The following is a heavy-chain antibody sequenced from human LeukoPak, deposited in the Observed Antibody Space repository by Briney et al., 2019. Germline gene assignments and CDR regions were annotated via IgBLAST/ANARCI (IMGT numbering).Heavy chain of an antibody. CDR1: GYSFTSYW. J-gene: IGHJ4*02. CDR3: ARHSYCSSTSCYPLDY. Sequence: GESLKTSCKGSGYSFTSYWIGWVRQMPGKGLEWMGIIYPGDSDTRYSPSFQGQVTISADKSISTAYLQWSSLKASDTAMYYCARHSYCSSTSCYPLDYWGQGTLVTVSS. V-gene: IGHV5-51*01. CDR2: IYPGDSDT. D-gene: IGHD2-2*01.